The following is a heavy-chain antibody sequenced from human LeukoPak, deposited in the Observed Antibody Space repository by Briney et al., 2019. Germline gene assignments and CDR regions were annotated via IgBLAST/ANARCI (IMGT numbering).Heavy chain of an antibody. Sequence: SETLSLTCAVYGGSFSGYYWSWIRQPPGKGLEWIEEINHSGSTNYNPSLKSRVTISVDTSKNQFSLKLSSVTAADTAVYYCARRGWPYYYDSTGKKNWFDPWGQGTLVTVSS. CDR3: ARRGWPYYYDSTGKKNWFDP. D-gene: IGHD3-22*01. J-gene: IGHJ5*02. CDR2: INHSGST. V-gene: IGHV4-34*01. CDR1: GGSFSGYY.